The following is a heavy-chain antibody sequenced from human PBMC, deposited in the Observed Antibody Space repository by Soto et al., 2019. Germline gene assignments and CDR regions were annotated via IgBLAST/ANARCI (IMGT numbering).Heavy chain of an antibody. CDR1: GFTFSNAW. V-gene: IGHV3-15*07. CDR3: TTGEDYYDSSGYPRYCDY. J-gene: IGHJ4*02. D-gene: IGHD3-22*01. Sequence: PGGSLRLSCAASGFTFSNAWMNWVRQAPGKGLEWVGRIKSKTDGGTTDYAAPVKGRFTISRDDSKNTLYLQMNSLKTEDTAVYYCTTGEDYYDSSGYPRYCDYWGQGTLVTVSS. CDR2: IKSKTDGGTT.